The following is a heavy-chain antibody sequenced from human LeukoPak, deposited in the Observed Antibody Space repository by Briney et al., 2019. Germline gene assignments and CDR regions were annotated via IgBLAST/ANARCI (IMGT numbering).Heavy chain of an antibody. Sequence: GRSLRLSCAASGFSFRNYGMHWVRQAPGKGLEWVAVISDDGRNKYYADSVRGRFTISRDNSKNMLYLQMNNLRPEDTAVYHCAKDADTATIIYWYFDLWGRGTLVTVSS. J-gene: IGHJ2*01. CDR2: ISDDGRNK. D-gene: IGHD5-18*01. CDR1: GFSFRNYG. V-gene: IGHV3-30*18. CDR3: AKDADTATIIYWYFDL.